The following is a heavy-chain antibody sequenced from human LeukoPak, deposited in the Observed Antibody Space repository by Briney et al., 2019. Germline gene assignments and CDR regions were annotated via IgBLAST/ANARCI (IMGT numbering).Heavy chain of an antibody. Sequence: ASVKVSCKASGYTFTGYYMHWVRQASGQGLEWMGWINPNSGGTNYAQKFQGRVTMTSDTSISTAYMELSRLRSDDTAVYYCARAEYDFWSGYYPGVDYYYMDVWGKGTTVTVSS. CDR2: INPNSGGT. J-gene: IGHJ6*03. V-gene: IGHV1-2*02. CDR3: ARAEYDFWSGYYPGVDYYYMDV. D-gene: IGHD3-3*01. CDR1: GYTFTGYY.